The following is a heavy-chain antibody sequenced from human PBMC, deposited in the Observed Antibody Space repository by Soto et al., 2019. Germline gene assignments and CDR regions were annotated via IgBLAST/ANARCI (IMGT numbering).Heavy chain of an antibody. D-gene: IGHD3-16*02. CDR1: GYTLTELS. CDR2: FDPEDGET. Sequence: GASVKVSCKVSGYTLTELSMHWVRQVPGKGLEWMGGFDPEDGETIYAQKFQGRVTMTEDTSTDTAYMELSSLRPEDTAVYYCATRYDYIWGIYRRYTSLAYWGQGTLVTVSS. J-gene: IGHJ4*02. CDR3: ATRYDYIWGIYRRYTSLAY. V-gene: IGHV1-24*01.